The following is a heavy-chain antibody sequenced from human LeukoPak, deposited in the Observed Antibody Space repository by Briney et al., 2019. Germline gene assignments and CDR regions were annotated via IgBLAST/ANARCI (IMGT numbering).Heavy chain of an antibody. CDR1: GGSFSGYY. V-gene: IGHV4-34*01. CDR2: INHSGST. CDR3: AREYCSGGSCYFDY. J-gene: IGHJ4*02. D-gene: IGHD2-15*01. Sequence: KPSETLSLTCAVYGGSFSGYYWSWIRQPPGKGLEWIGEINHSGSTNYNPSLKSRVTISVDTSKNQFSLKLSSVTAADTAVYYCAREYCSGGSCYFDYWGQGTLVTVSS.